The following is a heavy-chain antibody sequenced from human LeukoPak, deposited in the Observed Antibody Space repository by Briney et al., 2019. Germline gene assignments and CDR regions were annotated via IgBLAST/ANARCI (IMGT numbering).Heavy chain of an antibody. CDR2: IWYDGSNK. J-gene: IGHJ4*02. Sequence: GGSLRLSCAASGFTFSSYGMHWVRQAPGKGLERVAVIWYDGSNKYYADSVKGRFTISRDNSKNTLYLQMNSLRAEDTAVYCCARDMVRGVINYYFDYWGQGTLVTVSS. D-gene: IGHD3-10*01. CDR1: GFTFSSYG. V-gene: IGHV3-33*01. CDR3: ARDMVRGVINYYFDY.